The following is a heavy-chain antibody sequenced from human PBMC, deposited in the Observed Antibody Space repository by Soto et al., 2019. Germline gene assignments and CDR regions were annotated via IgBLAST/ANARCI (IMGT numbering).Heavy chain of an antibody. V-gene: IGHV1-24*01. J-gene: IGHJ5*02. CDR2: FDPEDGET. CDR1: GYTLTELS. CDR3: ATDLTMVRGVNWFDP. D-gene: IGHD3-10*01. Sequence: ASVKVYCKVSGYTLTELSMHWVRQTPGKGLEWMGGFDPEDGETIYAQKFQGRVTMTEDTSTDTAYMELSSLRSEDTAVYYCATDLTMVRGVNWFDPWGQGTLVTVSS.